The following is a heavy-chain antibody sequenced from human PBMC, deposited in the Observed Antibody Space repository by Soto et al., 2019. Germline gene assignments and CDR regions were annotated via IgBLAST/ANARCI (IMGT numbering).Heavy chain of an antibody. CDR1: GGSFSGYY. V-gene: IGHV4-34*01. CDR3: AREQVARKIRYFDL. J-gene: IGHJ2*01. Sequence: SETLSLTCAVYGGSFSGYYWSWIRQPPGKGLEWIGEINHSGSTNYNPSLKSRVTISVDTSKNQFSLKLSSVTAADTAVYYCAREQVARKIRYFDLWGRGTLVTVSS. CDR2: INHSGST.